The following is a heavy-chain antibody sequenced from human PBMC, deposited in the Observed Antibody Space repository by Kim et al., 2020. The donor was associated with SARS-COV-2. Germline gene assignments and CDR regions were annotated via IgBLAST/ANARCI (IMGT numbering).Heavy chain of an antibody. D-gene: IGHD6-13*01. CDR1: GYTFTNYW. V-gene: IGHV5-51*01. CDR2: LYPGDSDT. CDR3: ARLKAYSNAWTDWYFDL. J-gene: IGHJ2*01. Sequence: GESLKISCEGSGYTFTNYWIGWVRQMPGKGLEWMGILYPGDSDTRYSPSFQGQVIISADKPISIAYLQWSSLKASDTAMYYGARLKAYSNAWTDWYFDLWGRGTLVTVSS.